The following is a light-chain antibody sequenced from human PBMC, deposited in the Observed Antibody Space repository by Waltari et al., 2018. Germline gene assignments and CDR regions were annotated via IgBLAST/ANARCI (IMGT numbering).Light chain of an antibody. J-gene: IGKJ2*01. CDR2: DAS. Sequence: EIVLTQSPATLSLSPGDTATLSCRASQNVGSYLAWYQQKPGQPPRLLIYDASTRATGVPARFRGSGSGTDFTLTISSLEAEDFAVYYCQQRINWTPHTFGQGARLEIK. V-gene: IGKV3-11*01. CDR1: QNVGSY. CDR3: QQRINWTPHT.